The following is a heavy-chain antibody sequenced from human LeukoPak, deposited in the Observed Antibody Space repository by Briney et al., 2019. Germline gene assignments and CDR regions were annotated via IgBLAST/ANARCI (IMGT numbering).Heavy chain of an antibody. D-gene: IGHD6-13*01. Sequence: GGSLRLSCAASGFTFSNAWMSWVRQAPGKGLEWVGRIKSKTDGGTTDYAAPVKGRFTISRDDSKNTLYLQMNSLKTEDTAVYYCTSVSIAAAGTRGDWGQGTLVTVSS. V-gene: IGHV3-15*01. CDR2: IKSKTDGGTT. J-gene: IGHJ4*02. CDR3: TSVSIAAAGTRGD. CDR1: GFTFSNAW.